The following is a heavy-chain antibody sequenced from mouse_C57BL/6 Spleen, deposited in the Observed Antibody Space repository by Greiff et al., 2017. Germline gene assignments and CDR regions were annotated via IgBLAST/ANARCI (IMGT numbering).Heavy chain of an antibody. J-gene: IGHJ3*01. Sequence: DVKLVESGGGLVQPGGSMKLSCVASGFTFSNYWMNWVRQSPEKGLEWVAQIRLKSDNYATHYAESVKGRFTISRDDSKSSVYLQMNNLRAEDTGIYYCSPDWGTRAYWGQGTLVTVSA. CDR2: IRLKSDNYAT. V-gene: IGHV6-3*01. CDR3: SPDWGTRAY. D-gene: IGHD4-1*01. CDR1: GFTFSNYW.